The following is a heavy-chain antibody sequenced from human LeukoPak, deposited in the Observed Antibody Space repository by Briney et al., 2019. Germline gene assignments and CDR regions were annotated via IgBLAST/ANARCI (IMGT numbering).Heavy chain of an antibody. Sequence: GGSLRLSCAASQFTFSTYWMSWLRQAPGKGLEWVANIKEDGSEKYYVDSVEGRFTISRDNAKNSLFLQVNSLRAEDTAVYYCTTLNILLWFGSYYGMDVWGQGTTVTVSS. V-gene: IGHV3-7*05. J-gene: IGHJ6*02. CDR2: IKEDGSEK. CDR1: QFTFSTYW. D-gene: IGHD3-10*01. CDR3: TTLNILLWFGSYYGMDV.